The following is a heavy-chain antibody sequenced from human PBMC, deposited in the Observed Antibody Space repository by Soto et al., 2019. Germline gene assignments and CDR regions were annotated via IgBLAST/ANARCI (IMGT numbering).Heavy chain of an antibody. J-gene: IGHJ6*02. D-gene: IGHD2-2*01. CDR2: VYPGDSDT. Sequence: GESLKISCKGSGYSFTIYCIGWVLQMPGKGLEWMGIVYPGDSDTRYSPSFQGQVTISADKSISTAYLQWSSLKASDTAMYYCTRLVGVVPAANPAVWGQGTTVTVSS. CDR1: GYSFTIYC. CDR3: TRLVGVVPAANPAV. V-gene: IGHV5-51*01.